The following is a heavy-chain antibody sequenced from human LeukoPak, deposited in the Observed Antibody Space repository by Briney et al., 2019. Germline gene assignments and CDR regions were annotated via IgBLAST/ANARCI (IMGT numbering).Heavy chain of an antibody. CDR1: GFTFSSYS. V-gene: IGHV3-48*01. CDR3: ASVVVPAAIPCTFDY. J-gene: IGHJ4*02. CDR2: ISSSSSTI. Sequence: QSGGSLRLSCAASGFTFSSYSMNWVRQAQGKGLEWVSYISSSSSTIYYADSVKGRFTISRDNAKNSLYLQMNSLRAEDTAVYYCASVVVPAAIPCTFDYWGQGTLVTVSS. D-gene: IGHD2-2*02.